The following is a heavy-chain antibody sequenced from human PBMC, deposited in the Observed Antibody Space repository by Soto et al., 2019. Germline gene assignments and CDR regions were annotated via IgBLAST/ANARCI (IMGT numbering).Heavy chain of an antibody. CDR3: ARRVAVAGTKNHTEYSYYYYGIDV. J-gene: IGHJ6*01. CDR1: GYSFTSYW. CDR2: IDPSDSYT. V-gene: IGHV5-10-1*01. Sequence: GESLKISCKGSGYSFTSYWISWVLQIPGKGLEWMGRIDPSDSYTNSSPSFQGHVTISADKSISTAYLQWSSLKASDTAMYYCARRVAVAGTKNHTEYSYYYYGIDVWGQGTRVVVSS. D-gene: IGHD6-19*01.